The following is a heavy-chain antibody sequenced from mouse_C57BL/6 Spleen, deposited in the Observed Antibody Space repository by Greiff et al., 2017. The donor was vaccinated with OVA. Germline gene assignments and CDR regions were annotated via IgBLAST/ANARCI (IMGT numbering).Heavy chain of an antibody. Sequence: EVQLMESGPGLVKPSQSLSLTCSVTGYSITSGYYWNWIRQFPGNKLEWMGYISYDGSNNYNPSLKNRISITRDTSKNQFFLKLNSVTTEDTATYYCARDRGLLYFDYWGQGTTLTVSS. CDR2: ISYDGSN. D-gene: IGHD2-3*01. V-gene: IGHV3-6*01. J-gene: IGHJ2*01. CDR3: ARDRGLLYFDY. CDR1: GYSITSGYY.